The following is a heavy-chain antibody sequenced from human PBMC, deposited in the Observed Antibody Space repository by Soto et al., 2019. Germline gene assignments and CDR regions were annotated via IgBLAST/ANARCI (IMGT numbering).Heavy chain of an antibody. V-gene: IGHV3-9*01. J-gene: IGHJ6*02. CDR3: AKGWELRGVCYYYGMDV. CDR1: GFTFDDYA. D-gene: IGHD1-26*01. Sequence: SLRLSCAASGFTFDDYAMHWVRQAPGKGLEWVSGISWNSGSIGYADSVKGRFTISRDNAKNSLYLQMNSLRAEDTALYYCAKGWELRGVCYYYGMDVWGQGTTVTVSS. CDR2: ISWNSGSI.